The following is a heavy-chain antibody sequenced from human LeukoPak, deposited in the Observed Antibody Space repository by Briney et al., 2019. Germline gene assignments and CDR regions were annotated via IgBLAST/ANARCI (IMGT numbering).Heavy chain of an antibody. D-gene: IGHD6-19*01. V-gene: IGHV3-23*01. CDR2: IGGSGGST. CDR3: AKASSGWYFDPFDY. CDR1: GFTFSSYA. J-gene: IGHJ4*02. Sequence: GGSLRLSCAASGFTFSSYAMSWVRQAPGKGLEWVSSIGGSGGSTYYADSVKGRFTISRDNSKDTLFLQMNSLRAEDTAVFYCAKASSGWYFDPFDYWGQGTLVTVSS.